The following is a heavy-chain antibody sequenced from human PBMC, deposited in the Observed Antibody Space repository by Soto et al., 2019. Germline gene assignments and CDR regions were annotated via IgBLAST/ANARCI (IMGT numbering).Heavy chain of an antibody. J-gene: IGHJ3*02. CDR1: GFTFGDYY. V-gene: IGHV3-11*01. D-gene: IGHD6-19*01. CDR3: ARVGSLYSSGWSDAFDI. CDR2: ISSGGGII. Sequence: QVQLVESGGGLVKPGGSLRLSCAASGFTFGDYYMTWIRQAPGKGLEWISYISSGGGIIHYTDSVKGRFTISRDNAKNSFYLQMNSLRVGDAAVYYCARVGSLYSSGWSDAFDIWGQGTMVTVSS.